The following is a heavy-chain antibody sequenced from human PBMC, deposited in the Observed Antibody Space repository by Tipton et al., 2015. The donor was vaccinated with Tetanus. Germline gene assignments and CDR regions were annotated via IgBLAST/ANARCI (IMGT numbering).Heavy chain of an antibody. D-gene: IGHD5-12*01. CDR1: GGSMRSYY. CDR2: TYDSNL. J-gene: IGHJ4*02. CDR3: AGYGVGGGGRGY. V-gene: IGHV4-59*01. Sequence: LTCIVSGGSMRSYYWSWIRQPPGKGLQWIGHTYDSNLNYNPSLKSRITISVDMSRNQFSLNLNSVTAADTAVYYCAGYGVGGGGRGYWGQGTLVTVSS.